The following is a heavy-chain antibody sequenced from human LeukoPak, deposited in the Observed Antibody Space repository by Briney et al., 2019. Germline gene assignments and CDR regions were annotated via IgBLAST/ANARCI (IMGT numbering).Heavy chain of an antibody. CDR3: AKDMNEAVAGTVSYGMDV. CDR1: GFTFDDYA. Sequence: GGSLRLSCAASGFTFDDYAMHWVRQAPRKGLEWVSGISWNSGSIGYADSVKGRFTISRDNAKNSLYMQMNSLRAEDTALYYCAKDMNEAVAGTVSYGMDVWGQGTTVTVSS. J-gene: IGHJ6*02. D-gene: IGHD6-19*01. CDR2: ISWNSGSI. V-gene: IGHV3-9*01.